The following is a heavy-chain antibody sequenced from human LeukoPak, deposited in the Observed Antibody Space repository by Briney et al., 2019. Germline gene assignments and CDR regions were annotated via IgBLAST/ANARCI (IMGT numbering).Heavy chain of an antibody. D-gene: IGHD1-26*01. V-gene: IGHV3-33*01. Sequence: PGGSLRLSCAASGFTFSNYGMHWVRQAPGKGLEWVAVIWYDGSNKYYADSVKGRFTISRDNSKNTLYLQMNSLRAEDTAVYYCARALHSGSYVRGEGNYGMDVWGQGTTVTVSS. J-gene: IGHJ6*02. CDR3: ARALHSGSYVRGEGNYGMDV. CDR2: IWYDGSNK. CDR1: GFTFSNYG.